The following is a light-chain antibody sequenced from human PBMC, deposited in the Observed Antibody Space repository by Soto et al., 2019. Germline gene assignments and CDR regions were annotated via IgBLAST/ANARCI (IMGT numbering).Light chain of an antibody. Sequence: AIRMTQSPSSLSASRGDRVTLTCLAIQGISSYLAWYQQKPGKAPKLLIYAASTLQSGVPSRFSGSGSGTDFTLTISSVQPEDVGVYYCMQGTHWPPTWTFGQGTKVDI. CDR2: AAS. CDR1: QGISSY. V-gene: IGKV1-8*01. CDR3: MQGTHWPPTWT. J-gene: IGKJ1*01.